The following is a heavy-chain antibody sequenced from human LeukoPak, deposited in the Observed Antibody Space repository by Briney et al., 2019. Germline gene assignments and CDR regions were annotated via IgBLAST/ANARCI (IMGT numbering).Heavy chain of an antibody. V-gene: IGHV1-8*03. Sequence: ASVKVSCKASGYTFTSYDINWGRQATGQGLEWMGWMNPNSGNTGYAQKFQGRVTITRNTSISTAYMELSSLRSEDTAVYYCARGPYDFWSGYYFFIYYFDYWGQGTLVTVSS. CDR1: GYTFTSYD. J-gene: IGHJ4*02. CDR2: MNPNSGNT. CDR3: ARGPYDFWSGYYFFIYYFDY. D-gene: IGHD3-3*01.